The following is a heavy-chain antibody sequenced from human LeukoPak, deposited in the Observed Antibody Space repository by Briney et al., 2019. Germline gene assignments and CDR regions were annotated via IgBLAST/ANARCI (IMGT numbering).Heavy chain of an antibody. CDR1: GFTFSSYS. D-gene: IGHD5-18*01. CDR3: ARGGIQLWLPYYYYYMDV. Sequence: GGSLRLSCAASGFTFSSYSMNWVRQAPGKGLEWVSYISSSSSTIYYADSVKGRFTISRDNAKNSLYLQMNSLRAEDTAVYYCARGGIQLWLPYYYYYMDVWGKGTTVTVSS. V-gene: IGHV3-48*01. J-gene: IGHJ6*03. CDR2: ISSSSSTI.